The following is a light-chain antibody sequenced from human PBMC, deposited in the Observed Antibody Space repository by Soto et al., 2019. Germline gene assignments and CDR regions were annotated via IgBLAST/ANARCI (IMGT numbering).Light chain of an antibody. CDR2: AAS. V-gene: IGKV3-15*01. J-gene: IGKJ4*01. CDR3: QQYNNWPRT. CDR1: QSVSSN. Sequence: EIVMTQSPGTLSVYPGERATLSCRAGQSVSSNLAWYQHKPGQAPRLLIYAASTRATGIPVRFSGSGSGTEFTLTISSLQSEDFAVYYCQQYNNWPRTFGGGTKVELK.